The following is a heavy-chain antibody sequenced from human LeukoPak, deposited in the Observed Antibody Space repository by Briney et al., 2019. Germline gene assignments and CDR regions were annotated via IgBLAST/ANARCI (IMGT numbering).Heavy chain of an antibody. Sequence: SETLSLTCAVYGRFFSTYYWSWIRQSPGKGLEWIAEINHRGDTNYNPSVKSRVTISVDTSKNQFSLKVRSVTAADTAVYYCARGPTISETGYFDYWGQGTLVTVSS. D-gene: IGHD1-1*01. CDR1: GRFFSTYY. J-gene: IGHJ4*03. CDR2: INHRGDT. CDR3: ARGPTISETGYFDY. V-gene: IGHV4-34*01.